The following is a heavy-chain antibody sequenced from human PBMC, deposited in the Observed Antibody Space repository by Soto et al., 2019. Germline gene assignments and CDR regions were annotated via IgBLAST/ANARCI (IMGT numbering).Heavy chain of an antibody. D-gene: IGHD3-22*01. CDR1: GFTFSSYS. CDR3: ARDYGPNDDDSISPMPFRFYP. J-gene: IGHJ5*02. V-gene: IGHV3-48*02. CDR2: ISSSSSTI. Sequence: GGSLRLSCAASGFTFSSYSMNWVRQAPGKGLEWVSYISSSSSTIYYADSVKGRFTISRDNAKNSLYLQMNSLRDEDTAVYYCARDYGPNDDDSISPMPFRFYPWGKGTLVTVSS.